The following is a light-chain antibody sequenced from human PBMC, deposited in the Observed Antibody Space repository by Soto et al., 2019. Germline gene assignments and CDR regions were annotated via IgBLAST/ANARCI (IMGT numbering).Light chain of an antibody. V-gene: IGKV3-20*01. J-gene: IGKJ5*01. CDR2: GAT. CDR3: QQYGSSRIT. Sequence: EIVLTQSPGTLSLSPGERATISCRASQSVSSSYLAWYQQKPGQAHRLLIYGATSKATGIPDRFSGSGSGTDFTLAISRLEPEDFAVYYCQQYGSSRITFGQGTRLEIK. CDR1: QSVSSSY.